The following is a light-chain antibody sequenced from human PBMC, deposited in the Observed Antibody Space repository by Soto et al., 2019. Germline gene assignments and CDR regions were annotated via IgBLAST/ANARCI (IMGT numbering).Light chain of an antibody. J-gene: IGKJ4*01. CDR3: QQYNSYSSLT. V-gene: IGKV1-5*03. CDR2: EAS. Sequence: DIQMTQSPSTLSGSVGDRVTITCRASQTISSWLAWYQQKPGKAPKLLIYEASTLKSGVPSRFSDSGSGTEFTLTISSLQPDDFATYYCQQYNSYSSLTFGGGTKV. CDR1: QTISSW.